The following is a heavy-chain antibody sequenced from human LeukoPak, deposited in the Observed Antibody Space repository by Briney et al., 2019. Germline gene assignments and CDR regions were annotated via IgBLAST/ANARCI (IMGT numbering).Heavy chain of an antibody. D-gene: IGHD2-2*01. CDR2: INHSGST. V-gene: IGHV4-34*01. CDR3: ARDYATTCLFDY. J-gene: IGHJ4*02. Sequence: SETLSLTCAVYGGSFSGYYWSWIRQPPGKGLEWIGEINHSGSTNYNPSLKSRVTISVDKSKNQFSLKLSSVTAADTAVYYCARDYATTCLFDYWGQGALVTVSS. CDR1: GGSFSGYY.